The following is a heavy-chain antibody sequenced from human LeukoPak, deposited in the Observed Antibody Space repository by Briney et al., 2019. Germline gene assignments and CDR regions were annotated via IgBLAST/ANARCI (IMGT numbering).Heavy chain of an antibody. CDR1: GYSITSGYY. J-gene: IGHJ4*02. D-gene: IGHD4-11*01. Sequence: SETLSLTCAVSGYSITSGYYWAWIRQPPVKGLEWIGNIYHSGSTYYNPSLKSRVTISVDTSKNQFSLKLSSVTAADTAVYYCARRYSNYFFDYWGQGTLVTVSS. V-gene: IGHV4-38-2*01. CDR2: IYHSGST. CDR3: ARRYSNYFFDY.